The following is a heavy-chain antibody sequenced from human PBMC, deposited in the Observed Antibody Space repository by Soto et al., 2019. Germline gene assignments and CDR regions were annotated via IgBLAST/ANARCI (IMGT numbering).Heavy chain of an antibody. CDR1: GFTFSSYG. CDR2: IWYDGSNK. J-gene: IGHJ5*02. V-gene: IGHV3-33*01. D-gene: IGHD4-17*01. Sequence: QVQLVESGGGVVQPGRSLRLSCAASGFTFSSYGMHWVRQAPGKGLEWVAVIWYDGSNKYYADSVKGRFTISRDNSKNTLYLQMNSLRAEDTAVYYCARDARPITVTKVGAWFDPWGQGTLVTVSS. CDR3: ARDARPITVTKVGAWFDP.